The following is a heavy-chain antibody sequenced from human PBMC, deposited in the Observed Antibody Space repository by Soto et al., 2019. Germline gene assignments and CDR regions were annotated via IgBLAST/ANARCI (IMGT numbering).Heavy chain of an antibody. CDR2: IRSKANSYAT. CDR1: GFTFSGSA. D-gene: IGHD6-19*01. J-gene: IGHJ4*02. CDR3: TRAVAGTLVWWY. Sequence: EVQLVESGGGLVQPGGSLKLSCAASGFTFSGSAMHWVRQASGKGLEWVGRIRSKANSYATAYAASVKGRFTISRDDSKNTAYLQMNSLTTEDPAVYYCTRAVAGTLVWWYWGQGTLVTVSS. V-gene: IGHV3-73*01.